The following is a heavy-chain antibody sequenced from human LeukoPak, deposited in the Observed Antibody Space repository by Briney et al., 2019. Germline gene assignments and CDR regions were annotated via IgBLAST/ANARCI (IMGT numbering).Heavy chain of an antibody. CDR1: GLGFSDFY. V-gene: IGHV3-11*06. D-gene: IGHD7-27*01. J-gene: IGHJ4*02. CDR2: ISNSGSYT. CDR3: AKAQLPRHELGNFYFDY. Sequence: GGSLRLSCAASGLGFSDFYMSRIRQAPGKGLEWISYISNSGSYTAYADSVQGRFTISRDNAKNSVYLQMNSLRGEDTAVYYCAKAQLPRHELGNFYFDYWGQGTLVTVSS.